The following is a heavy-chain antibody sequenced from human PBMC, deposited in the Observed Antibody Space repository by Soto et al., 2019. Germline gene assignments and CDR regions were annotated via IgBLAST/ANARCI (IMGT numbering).Heavy chain of an antibody. D-gene: IGHD3-22*01. J-gene: IGHJ4*02. V-gene: IGHV3-7*01. CDR2: IKQDGSEK. CDR1: GFTFSSYW. CDR3: ARDISPPTVYDSSGYFDY. Sequence: PGGSLRLSCAASGFTFSSYWMSWVRQAPGKGLEWVANIKQDGSEKYYVDSVKGRFTISRDNAKNSLYLQMNSLRAEDTAVYYCARDISPPTVYDSSGYFDYWGQGTLVTVSS.